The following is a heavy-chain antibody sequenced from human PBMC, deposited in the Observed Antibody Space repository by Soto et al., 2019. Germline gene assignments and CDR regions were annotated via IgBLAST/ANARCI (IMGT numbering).Heavy chain of an antibody. V-gene: IGHV1-2*02. Sequence: ASGKVSCKASGYALSGNHIYWVRKSPGQGLEWMGWLNPYSGATNYAAKFQGRVTMTRDASISTSYMELNGLKSDDTAVYYCATARRGTVSLLADWGQGTLVTVSS. CDR2: LNPYSGAT. CDR3: ATARRGTVSLLAD. CDR1: GYALSGNH. J-gene: IGHJ4*01. D-gene: IGHD4-4*01.